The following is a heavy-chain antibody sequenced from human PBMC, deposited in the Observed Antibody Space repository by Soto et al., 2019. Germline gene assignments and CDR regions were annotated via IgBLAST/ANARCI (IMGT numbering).Heavy chain of an antibody. CDR2: IYPGDSDT. J-gene: IGHJ4*02. V-gene: IGHV5-51*01. D-gene: IGHD4-17*01. CDR3: ARQADYGGNSDYFDY. CDR1: GYSFTSYW. Sequence: GESLKISCKGSGYSFTSYWIGWVRQMPGKGLEWMGIIYPGDSDTRYSPSFQGQVTISADKSISTAYLQWSSLKASDTAMYYCARQADYGGNSDYFDYWGQGTLGTVSS.